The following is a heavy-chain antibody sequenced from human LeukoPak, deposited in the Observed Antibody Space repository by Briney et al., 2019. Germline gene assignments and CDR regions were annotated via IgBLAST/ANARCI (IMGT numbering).Heavy chain of an antibody. D-gene: IGHD5-12*01. CDR3: ARDWSVVDIVATMVDY. CDR1: GYTFTGYY. CDR2: INPNSGGT. V-gene: IGHV1-2*02. Sequence: GASVKVSCKASGYTFTGYYMHWVRQAPGQGLEWMGWINPNSGGTNYAQKFQGRVTMTRDTSISTAYMELSRLRSDDTAVYYCARDWSVVDIVATMVDYWGQGTLVTVSS. J-gene: IGHJ4*02.